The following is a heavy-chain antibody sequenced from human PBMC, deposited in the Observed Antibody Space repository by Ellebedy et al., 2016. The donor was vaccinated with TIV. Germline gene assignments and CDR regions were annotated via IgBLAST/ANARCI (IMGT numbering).Heavy chain of an antibody. CDR2: IIPILGIA. Sequence: SVKVSCXASGGTFSSYAISWVRQAPGQGLEWMGRIIPILGIANYAQKFQGRVTITADKSTSTAYMELSSLRSEDTAVYYCARDNGGSNLGSLYYYYGMDVWGQGTTVTVSS. CDR3: ARDNGGSNLGSLYYYYGMDV. D-gene: IGHD1-26*01. V-gene: IGHV1-69*04. J-gene: IGHJ6*02. CDR1: GGTFSSYA.